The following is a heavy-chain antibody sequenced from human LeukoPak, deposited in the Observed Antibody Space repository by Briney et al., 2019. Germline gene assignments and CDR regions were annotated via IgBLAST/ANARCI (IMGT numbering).Heavy chain of an antibody. V-gene: IGHV3-7*03. D-gene: IGHD1-26*01. CDR1: GFTFSSFW. J-gene: IGHJ4*02. CDR2: IKQDGSEM. Sequence: PGGSLRLSCAASGFTFSSFWMSWVRQAPGKGLGWVANIKQDGSEMYYVDSVKGRFTISRDNAKNSLYLQMNSLRAEDTAVYYCAKSRKVGNYFDYWGQGTLVTVSS. CDR3: AKSRKVGNYFDY.